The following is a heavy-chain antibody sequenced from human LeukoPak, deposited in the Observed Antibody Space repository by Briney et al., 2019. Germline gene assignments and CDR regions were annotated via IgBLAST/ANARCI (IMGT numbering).Heavy chain of an antibody. Sequence: PSVKVSCKASGGTFSSYAISWVRQAPGQGLEWMGGIIPIFGTANYAQKFQGRVTITADESTSTAYMELSSLRSEDTAVYYCARTSMVRRYMDVWGKGTTVTISS. V-gene: IGHV1-69*13. CDR1: GGTFSSYA. CDR2: IIPIFGTA. CDR3: ARTSMVRRYMDV. J-gene: IGHJ6*03. D-gene: IGHD3-10*01.